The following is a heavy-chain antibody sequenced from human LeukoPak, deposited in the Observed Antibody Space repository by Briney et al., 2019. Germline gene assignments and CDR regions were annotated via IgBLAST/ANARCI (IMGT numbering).Heavy chain of an antibody. CDR3: ARVMETSRALDY. J-gene: IGHJ4*01. CDR2: ISSSSSYI. Sequence: GGSLRLSCAASGFTFSSYSMNWVRQAPGKGLEWVSSISSSSSYIYYADSVRGRFTISRDTSRNTVYLQMNSLRAEDTAVYYCARVMETSRALDYWGHGTLVTVSS. V-gene: IGHV3-21*01. D-gene: IGHD2-8*01. CDR1: GFTFSSYS.